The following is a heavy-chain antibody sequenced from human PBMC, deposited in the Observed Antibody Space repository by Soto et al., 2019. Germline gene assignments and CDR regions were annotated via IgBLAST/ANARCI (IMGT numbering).Heavy chain of an antibody. CDR1: GYSFTSYW. J-gene: IGHJ5*02. V-gene: IGHV5-51*01. Sequence: PXESLKLSCKCSGYSFTSYWIGLVLQMPGKGLEWMGIIYPGDSDTRYSPSFQGQVTISADKSISTAYLQWSSLKASDTAMYYCARRDDYGDHNWFDPWGQGTLVTVSS. CDR3: ARRDDYGDHNWFDP. D-gene: IGHD4-17*01. CDR2: IYPGDSDT.